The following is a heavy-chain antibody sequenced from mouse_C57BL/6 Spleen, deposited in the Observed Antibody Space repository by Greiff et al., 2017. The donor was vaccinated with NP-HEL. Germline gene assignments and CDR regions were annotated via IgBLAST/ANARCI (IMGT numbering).Heavy chain of an antibody. Sequence: QVQLKQSGAELVRPGTSVKVSCKASGYAFTNYLIEWVKQRPGQGLEWIGVINPGSGGTNYNEKFKGKATLTADKSSSTAYMQLSSLTSEDSAVYFCARLAKTFYAMDYWGQGTSVTVSS. CDR1: GYAFTNYL. V-gene: IGHV1-54*01. CDR2: INPGSGGT. J-gene: IGHJ4*01. CDR3: ARLAKTFYAMDY.